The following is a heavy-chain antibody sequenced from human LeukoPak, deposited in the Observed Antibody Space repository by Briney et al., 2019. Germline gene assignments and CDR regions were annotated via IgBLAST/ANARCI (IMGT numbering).Heavy chain of an antibody. D-gene: IGHD2-21*01. CDR2: IRFDGSKT. CDR1: GFTFSNFG. CDR3: AAWIAYCGGDCFDY. Sequence: GGSLRLSCAASGFTFSNFGMHWVRQAPGKGLEWVTFIRFDGSKTYYADSVKGRFTFSRDNSKNTLYLQMNSLRGEDTAVYYCAAWIAYCGGDCFDYWGQGTLVTVSS. J-gene: IGHJ4*02. V-gene: IGHV3-30*02.